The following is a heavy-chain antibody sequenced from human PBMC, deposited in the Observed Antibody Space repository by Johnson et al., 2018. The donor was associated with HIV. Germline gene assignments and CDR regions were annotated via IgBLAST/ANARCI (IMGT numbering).Heavy chain of an antibody. CDR1: GITVSSNY. D-gene: IGHD5-18*01. CDR2: IFSVGNA. CDR3: ARDGRDMVTRGAFDS. V-gene: IGHV3-66*02. J-gene: IGHJ3*02. Sequence: VLLVESGGGLVQPGGSLRLACAASGITVSSNYMSWVRQAPGKGLEWVSVIFSVGNAYYADSVKGRFTISRDNSNNMVYLQMNSLRPEDTAVYYCARDGRDMVTRGAFDSWGQGTVVTVSS.